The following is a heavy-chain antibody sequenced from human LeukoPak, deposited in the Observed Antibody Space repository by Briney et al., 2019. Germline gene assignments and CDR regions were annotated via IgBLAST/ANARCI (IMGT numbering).Heavy chain of an antibody. CDR1: GYTFTSYG. CDR3: AREVPLGYCGGGSCPFDY. Sequence: ASVKVSCKASGYTFTSYGISWVRQAPGQGLEWMGWISAYNGNTNYAQKLQGRVTMTTDTSTSTAYMELRSLRSDDTAVYYCAREVPLGYCGGGSCPFDYWGQGTLVTVSS. J-gene: IGHJ4*02. V-gene: IGHV1-18*04. CDR2: ISAYNGNT. D-gene: IGHD2-15*01.